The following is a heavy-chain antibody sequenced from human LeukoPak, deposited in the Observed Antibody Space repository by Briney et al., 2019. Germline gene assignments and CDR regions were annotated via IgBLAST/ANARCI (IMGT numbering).Heavy chain of an antibody. J-gene: IGHJ5*02. V-gene: IGHV4-4*07. CDR2: IYTSGST. CDR3: AREPWGTSTIGYDP. CDR1: GGSISSYY. Sequence: PSETLSLTCTVSGGSISSYYWSWIRQPAGKGLEWIGRIYTSGSTNYNPSLKSRVTMSVDTYKNQFSLKLSSVTAADTDVYYCAREPWGTSTIGYDPWGQGTLVTVSS. D-gene: IGHD2-2*01.